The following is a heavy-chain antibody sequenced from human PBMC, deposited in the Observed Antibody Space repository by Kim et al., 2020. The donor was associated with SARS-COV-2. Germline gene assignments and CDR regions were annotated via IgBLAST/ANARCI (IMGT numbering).Heavy chain of an antibody. Sequence: SETLSLTCVVSGASISSGYWWTWVRQPPGKGLEWIGEIHHSGSTTYNPSLKSRVTFSMDWSKNQFSLNVASVTAADTAVYYCAVSTGWYHLDYWGQGTLVTVSS. V-gene: IGHV4-4*02. CDR3: AVSTGWYHLDY. D-gene: IGHD6-19*01. J-gene: IGHJ4*02. CDR2: IHHSGST. CDR1: GASISSGYW.